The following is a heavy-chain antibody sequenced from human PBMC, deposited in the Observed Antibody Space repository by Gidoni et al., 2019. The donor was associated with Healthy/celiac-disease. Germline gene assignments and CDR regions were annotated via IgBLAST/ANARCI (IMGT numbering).Heavy chain of an antibody. CDR1: GFTFSNAW. CDR2: IKSKTDGGTT. CDR3: TTDSGYGLGDAFDI. J-gene: IGHJ3*02. V-gene: IGHV3-15*01. D-gene: IGHD3-22*01. Sequence: EVQLVESGGGLVKPGGSLRLSCAASGFTFSNAWMSWVRQAPGKGLEWVGRIKSKTDGGTTDYAAPVKGRFTISRDDSKNTLYLQMNSLKTEDTAVYYCTTDSGYGLGDAFDIWGQGTMVTVSS.